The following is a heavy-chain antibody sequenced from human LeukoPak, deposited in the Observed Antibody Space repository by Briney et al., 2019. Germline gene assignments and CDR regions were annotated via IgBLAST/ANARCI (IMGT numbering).Heavy chain of an antibody. CDR3: CAYSHGCPYH. CDR2: INNDGSST. D-gene: IGHD5-18*01. Sequence: PGGSLRLSCAASAFTFSGYWMDWVRQAPGKGLVWVARINNDGSSTTYADSVKGRFTISRDNAKNTLYLQMNSLRVEDTAAYYCCAYSHGCPYHWDQGTLVTVSS. J-gene: IGHJ4*02. CDR1: AFTFSGYW. V-gene: IGHV3-74*01.